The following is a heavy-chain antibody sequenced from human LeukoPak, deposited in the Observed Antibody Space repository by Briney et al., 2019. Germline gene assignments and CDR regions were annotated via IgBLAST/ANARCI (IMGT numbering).Heavy chain of an antibody. Sequence: PVGSLRLSCAASGFSFDDYDMSWVRQAPGKGLEWVSGINWNGGSTGYADSVKGRFTISRDNAKNSLYLQMSSLRAEDTALYYCAREEGGYFDYWGQGTLVTVSS. D-gene: IGHD3-16*01. J-gene: IGHJ4*02. CDR1: GFSFDDYD. CDR2: INWNGGST. CDR3: AREEGGYFDY. V-gene: IGHV3-20*04.